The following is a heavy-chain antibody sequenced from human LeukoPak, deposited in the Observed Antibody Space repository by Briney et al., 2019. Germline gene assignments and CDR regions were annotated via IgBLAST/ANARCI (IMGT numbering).Heavy chain of an antibody. J-gene: IGHJ5*02. CDR3: ARTTGSRGFDP. CDR1: GGSISSYY. V-gene: IGHV4-59*01. Sequence: SETLSLTCTVSGGSISSYYWSWIRQPPGKGLEWIGYIYYSGSTNYNPSLKSRVTISVDTSKNQCSLKLSSVTAADTAVYYCARTTGSRGFDPWGQGTLVTVSS. D-gene: IGHD3-9*01. CDR2: IYYSGST.